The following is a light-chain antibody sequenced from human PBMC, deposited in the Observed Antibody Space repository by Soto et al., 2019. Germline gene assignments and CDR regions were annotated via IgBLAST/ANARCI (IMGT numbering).Light chain of an antibody. CDR1: SSNIGKNF. CDR2: DTT. CDR3: ATWDSSLSSYV. J-gene: IGLJ1*01. Sequence: QSVLTQPPSLSAAPGQRITITCSGSSSNIGKNFVSWYQQLPGTPPKLLIYDTTQRLSGIPDRVSGSKSGTSATLDITGLQTGDEADYYCATWDSSLSSYVFGTGTKLTVL. V-gene: IGLV1-51*01.